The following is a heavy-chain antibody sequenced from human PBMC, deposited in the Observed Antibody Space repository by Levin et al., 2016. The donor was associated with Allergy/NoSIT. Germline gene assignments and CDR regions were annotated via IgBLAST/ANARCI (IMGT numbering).Heavy chain of an antibody. V-gene: IGHV3-72*01. Sequence: GESLKISCAASGFTSTNYYIDWVRQAPGKGLEWVARIRDKSKSYSPVYAASVKGRFTVSRDDSQNSVFLEMNSLKLEDTAVYYCAKAPEGSGLGSSVPWGQGILVTVSS. CDR3: AKAPEGSGLGSSVP. J-gene: IGHJ5*02. D-gene: IGHD3-10*01. CDR2: IRDKSKSYSP. CDR1: GFTSTNYY.